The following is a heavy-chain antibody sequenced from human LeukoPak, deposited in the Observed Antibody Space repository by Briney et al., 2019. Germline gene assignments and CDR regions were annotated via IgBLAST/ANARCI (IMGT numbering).Heavy chain of an antibody. CDR3: ARGPQYSSSRNPYYYYYMDV. Sequence: GASVKVSCKASGYTFTSYGISWVRQAPGQGLEWMGWISAYNGNTNYAQKLQGRVTTTTDTSTSTAYMELRSLRSDDTAVYYCARGPQYSSSRNPYYYYYMDVWGKGTTVTVSS. J-gene: IGHJ6*03. CDR2: ISAYNGNT. D-gene: IGHD6-13*01. CDR1: GYTFTSYG. V-gene: IGHV1-18*01.